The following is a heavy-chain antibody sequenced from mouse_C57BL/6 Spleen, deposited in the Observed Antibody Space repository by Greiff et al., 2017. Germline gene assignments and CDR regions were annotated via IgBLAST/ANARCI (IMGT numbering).Heavy chain of an antibody. J-gene: IGHJ2*01. Sequence: DVKLVESGGGLVKPGASVKLSCAASGFTFSDYGIHWVRQAPEKGLEWVAYISSGSSTINYADTVKGRFTISRDNASNTLFLQMTSLRSEDTAVYYCARTGLDDWGKGTTLTVSS. V-gene: IGHV5-17*01. CDR1: GFTFSDYG. CDR2: ISSGSSTI. CDR3: ARTGLDD.